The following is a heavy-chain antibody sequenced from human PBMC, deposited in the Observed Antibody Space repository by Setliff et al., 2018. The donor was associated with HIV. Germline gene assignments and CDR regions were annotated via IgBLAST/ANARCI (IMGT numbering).Heavy chain of an antibody. J-gene: IGHJ5*02. V-gene: IGHV5-51*01. CDR3: ARHFGISYRSPFDP. D-gene: IGHD3-3*01. CDR2: ISPDGSDT. CDR1: GYVFTNYW. Sequence: GESLKISCKSSGYVFTNYWIGWVRQMPGKGLEWMGIISPDGSDTRYSPSFQGQVTISVDKSTSTAYPQWSSLKASDSAIYYCARHFGISYRSPFDPWGQGTLVTVSS.